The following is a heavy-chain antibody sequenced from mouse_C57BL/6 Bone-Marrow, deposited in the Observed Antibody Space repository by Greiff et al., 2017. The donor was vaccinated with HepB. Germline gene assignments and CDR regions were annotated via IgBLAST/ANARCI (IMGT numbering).Heavy chain of an antibody. D-gene: IGHD2-2*01. V-gene: IGHV5-12*01. Sequence: EVKLVESGGGLVQPGGSLKLSCAASGFTFSDYYMYWVRQTPEKRLEWVAYISNGGGSTYYPDTVKGRFTISRDNAKNTLYLKMSRLKSEDTAMYYCARSTMATTGGYYAMDYWGQGTSVTVSS. CDR3: ARSTMATTGGYYAMDY. J-gene: IGHJ4*01. CDR2: ISNGGGST. CDR1: GFTFSDYY.